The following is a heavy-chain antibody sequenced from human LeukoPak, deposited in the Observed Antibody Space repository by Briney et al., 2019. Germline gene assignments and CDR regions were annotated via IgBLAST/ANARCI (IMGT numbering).Heavy chain of an antibody. J-gene: IGHJ5*02. D-gene: IGHD6-6*01. CDR2: LFYTGSP. CDR3: ARGSHVEYSTINWFDP. Sequence: SETLSLTCTVSGHSISSGYYWGWVRQPPGKGLEWIGSLFYTGSPYYNPSLTSRLTMSIDTSKNQFSLKLSSVTAADTAVYYCARGSHVEYSTINWFDPWGQGTLVTVSS. V-gene: IGHV4-38-2*02. CDR1: GHSISSGYY.